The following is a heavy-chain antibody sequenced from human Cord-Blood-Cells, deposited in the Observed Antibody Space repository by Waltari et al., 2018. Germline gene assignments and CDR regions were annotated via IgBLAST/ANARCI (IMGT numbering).Heavy chain of an antibody. J-gene: IGHJ6*02. CDR1: GYTFTSYG. D-gene: IGHD1-26*01. Sequence: QVQLVQSGAEVKKPGASVKVSCKASGYTFTSYGISWVRQAPGQGLEWMGWISAYNGNTNYAQKPQGRVTMTTETSTSTAYMELRSLRSDDTAVYYGARDEAGGGSYYYYYYGMDVWGQGTTVTVSS. CDR2: ISAYNGNT. CDR3: ARDEAGGGSYYYYYYGMDV. V-gene: IGHV1-18*01.